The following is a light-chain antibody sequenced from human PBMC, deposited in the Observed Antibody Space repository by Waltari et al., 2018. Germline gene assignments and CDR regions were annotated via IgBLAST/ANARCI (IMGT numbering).Light chain of an antibody. J-gene: IGKJ5*01. CDR1: RSVRGN. CDR2: GAS. Sequence: ETVMTQSPATLSVSPGERPTLSCRASRSVRGNLAWYQQKPGQAPRLLIYGASTRATGIPARFSGSGSGTEFTLTISSLQPEDFVVYFCQQYYDWPPITFGQGTRLEIK. CDR3: QQYYDWPPIT. V-gene: IGKV3-15*01.